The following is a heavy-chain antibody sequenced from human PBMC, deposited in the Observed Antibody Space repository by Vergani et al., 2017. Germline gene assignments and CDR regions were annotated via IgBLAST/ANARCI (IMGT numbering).Heavy chain of an antibody. CDR2: ISYDGSNK. J-gene: IGHJ6*03. CDR3: AKEDCSSTSCYYYYYYMDV. CDR1: GFTFSSYG. V-gene: IGHV3-30*18. D-gene: IGHD2-2*01. Sequence: QVQLVESGGGVVQPGRSLRLSCAASGFTFSSYGMHWVRQAPGKGLEWVAVISYDGSNKYYADSVKGRFTISRDNSKNTLYLQMNSLRAEDTAVYYCAKEDCSSTSCYYYYYYMDVWGKXP.